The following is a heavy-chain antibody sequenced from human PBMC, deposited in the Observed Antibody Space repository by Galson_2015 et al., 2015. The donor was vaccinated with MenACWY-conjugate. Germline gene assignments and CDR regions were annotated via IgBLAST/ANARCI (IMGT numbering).Heavy chain of an antibody. Sequence: SLRLSCAASGFTFSTYWMHWVRQAPGKGLVWVSRINSDGRSTSYADSVKGRFTISRDNAKNTLYLQMNSLRAEDTAVYYCARLGVNYRTTSHVDYWGQGTLVTVSS. CDR3: ARLGVNYRTTSHVDY. CDR2: INSDGRST. CDR1: GFTFSTYW. D-gene: IGHD2/OR15-2a*01. V-gene: IGHV3-74*01. J-gene: IGHJ4*02.